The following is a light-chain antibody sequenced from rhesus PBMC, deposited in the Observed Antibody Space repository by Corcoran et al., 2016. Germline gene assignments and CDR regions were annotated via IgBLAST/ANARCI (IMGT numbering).Light chain of an antibody. CDR1: QSVSSS. Sequence: EIVMTQSPATLSLSPGERANLSCRASQSVSSSLAWYQQKHGPAPRLLIYGASSRATGIPDRFSGSGSGTVFTLTISSLEPEIFAVYYCQQYSNWPYSFGQGPKVEIK. V-gene: IGKV3-42*03. J-gene: IGKJ2*01. CDR3: QQYSNWPYS. CDR2: GAS.